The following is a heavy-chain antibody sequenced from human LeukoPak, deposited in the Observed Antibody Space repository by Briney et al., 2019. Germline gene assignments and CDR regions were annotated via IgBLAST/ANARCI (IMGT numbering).Heavy chain of an antibody. J-gene: IGHJ4*02. V-gene: IGHV4-38-2*01. CDR2: IYHSGST. Sequence: KPSETLSLTCAVSGYSISSGYYWGWIRQPPGKGLEWIGSIYHSGSTYYNPSLKSRVTISVDTSKNQFSLKLSSVTAADTAVYYCARHQDGHISGRFGYWGQGTLVTVSS. D-gene: IGHD3-10*01. CDR1: GYSISSGYY. CDR3: ARHQDGHISGRFGY.